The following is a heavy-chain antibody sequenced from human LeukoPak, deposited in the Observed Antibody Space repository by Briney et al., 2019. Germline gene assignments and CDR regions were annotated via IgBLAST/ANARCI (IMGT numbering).Heavy chain of an antibody. J-gene: IGHJ4*02. V-gene: IGHV4-38-2*02. CDR2: VYHSGTT. Sequence: SETLSLTCTVSGYSISSGYYRGWVRQPPGKGLEWIGSVYHSGTTYYNPSLKSRVTISLDTSKNHFSLNLSSVTAADTAVYYCTREVAGTTIDYWGQGTLVTVSS. CDR1: GYSISSGYY. D-gene: IGHD1-7*01. CDR3: TREVAGTTIDY.